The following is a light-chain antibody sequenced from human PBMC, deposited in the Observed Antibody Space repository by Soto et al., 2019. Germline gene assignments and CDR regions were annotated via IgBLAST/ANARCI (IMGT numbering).Light chain of an antibody. V-gene: IGKV3-15*01. CDR1: QSVTYN. J-gene: IGKJ5*01. Sequence: ETTLTQSPATLSASPGERVTLSCRATQSVTYNLAWYQQKPGQAPRLLIYGASTRPTGIPARFSGRGSGTDFTLIINRLEPEDVAIYYCQQYGGSPRITFGQGT. CDR3: QQYGGSPRIT. CDR2: GAS.